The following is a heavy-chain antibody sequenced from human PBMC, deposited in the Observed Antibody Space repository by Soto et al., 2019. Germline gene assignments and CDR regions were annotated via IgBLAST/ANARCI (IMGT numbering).Heavy chain of an antibody. CDR1: GFTFSSYS. D-gene: IGHD1-26*01. J-gene: IGHJ5*02. Sequence: EVQLVESGGGLVKPGGSLRLSCAASGFTFSSYSMNWVRQAPGKGLECVSSISSSSSYIYYADSVKGRFTISRDNAKNSLYLQMNSLRAEDTAVYYCARDVGSYNWFDPWGQGTLVTVSS. CDR3: ARDVGSYNWFDP. CDR2: ISSSSSYI. V-gene: IGHV3-21*01.